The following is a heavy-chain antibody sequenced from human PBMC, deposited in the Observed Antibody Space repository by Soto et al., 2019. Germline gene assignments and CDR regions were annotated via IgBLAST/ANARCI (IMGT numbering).Heavy chain of an antibody. CDR2: SSGSGGST. Sequence: EVQLLESGGGLVQPGGSLRLSCAASVFTFSSYAVSWVRQAPGKGLEWVSASSGSGGSTYYADSVKGRFTISRDNSKHTLYMQMSSLRAEDTAVYYCAKDLRRKDVLVTAILSPWGQGTLVTVSS. D-gene: IGHD2-21*02. J-gene: IGHJ5*02. CDR1: VFTFSSYA. V-gene: IGHV3-23*01. CDR3: AKDLRRKDVLVTAILSP.